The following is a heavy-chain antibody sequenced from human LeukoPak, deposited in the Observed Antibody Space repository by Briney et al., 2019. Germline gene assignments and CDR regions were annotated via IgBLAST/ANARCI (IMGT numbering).Heavy chain of an antibody. CDR3: ARDESSGSYYYYFDY. CDR1: GFTFSSYG. J-gene: IGHJ4*02. D-gene: IGHD1-26*01. V-gene: IGHV3-33*01. Sequence: GGSLRLSCAASGFTFSSYGMHWVRQAPGEGLEWVAVIWYDGSNKYYADSVKGRFTISRDNSKNTLYLQMNSLRAEDTAVYYCARDESSGSYYYYFDYWGQGTLVAVSS. CDR2: IWYDGSNK.